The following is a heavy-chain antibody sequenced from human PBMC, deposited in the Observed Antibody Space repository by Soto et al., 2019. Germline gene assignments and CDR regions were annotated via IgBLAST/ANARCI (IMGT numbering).Heavy chain of an antibody. V-gene: IGHV3-30-3*01. CDR3: ARDLYYDFWSGFGY. D-gene: IGHD3-3*01. J-gene: IGHJ4*02. Sequence: PGGSLRLSCAASGFTFSSYAMHWVRQAPGKGLEWVAVISYDGSNKYYADSVKGRFTISRDNSKNTLYLQMNSLRAEDTAVYYCARDLYYDFWSGFGYWGQGTLVTVSS. CDR2: ISYDGSNK. CDR1: GFTFSSYA.